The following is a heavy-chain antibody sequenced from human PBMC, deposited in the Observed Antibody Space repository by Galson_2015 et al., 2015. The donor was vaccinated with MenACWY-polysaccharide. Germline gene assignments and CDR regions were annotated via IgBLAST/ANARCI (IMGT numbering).Heavy chain of an antibody. CDR3: ARVEKYSGSFYILY. D-gene: IGHD1-26*01. Sequence: TLSLTCAVSDYSIRSGYFWGWIRQPPGKGLEWIASIFHSGTTYYNPSLKSRVTIPVDTSKNQFSLKLSSVTAADTAVYYCARVEKYSGSFYILYWGQGTLVTVSS. CDR2: IFHSGTT. V-gene: IGHV4-38-2*01. CDR1: DYSIRSGYF. J-gene: IGHJ4*02.